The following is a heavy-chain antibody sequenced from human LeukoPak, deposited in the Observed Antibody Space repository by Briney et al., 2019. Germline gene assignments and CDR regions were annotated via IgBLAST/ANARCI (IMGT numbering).Heavy chain of an antibody. CDR3: AREIVVVPAATGGMDV. J-gene: IGHJ6*02. CDR2: ISSSGSTI. V-gene: IGHV3-48*03. D-gene: IGHD2-2*01. Sequence: GGSLRLSCAASGFTFSSYEMNWVRQAPGKGLEWVSYISSSGSTIYYADSVKGGFTISRDNAKNSLYLQMNSLRAEDTAVYYCAREIVVVPAATGGMDVWGQGTTVTVSS. CDR1: GFTFSSYE.